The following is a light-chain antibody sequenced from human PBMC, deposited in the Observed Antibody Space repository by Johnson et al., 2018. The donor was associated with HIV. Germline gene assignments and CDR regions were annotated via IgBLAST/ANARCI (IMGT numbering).Light chain of an antibody. CDR3: GTWDSSLSAFYV. V-gene: IGLV1-51*02. Sequence: QSVLTQPPSVSAAPGQKVTISCSGCSSNIGNNYVSWYQQLPGTAPKLLIYENNKRPSGIPDRFSGSKSGTSATLGITGLQTGDEADYYCGTWDSSLSAFYVFGTGTKVTVL. J-gene: IGLJ1*01. CDR1: SSNIGNNY. CDR2: ENN.